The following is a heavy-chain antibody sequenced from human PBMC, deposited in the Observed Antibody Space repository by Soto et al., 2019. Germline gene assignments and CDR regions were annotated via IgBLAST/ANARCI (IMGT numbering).Heavy chain of an antibody. Sequence: SETLSLTCTVSGGSISSYYWSWIRQPPGKGLEWIGYIYYSGSTNYNPSLKSRVTISVDTSKNQFSLKLSSVTAADTAVYYCARPRYGSGRLYYKYYMDVWGKGTTVTVSS. CDR1: GGSISSYY. D-gene: IGHD3-10*01. J-gene: IGHJ6*03. CDR2: IYYSGST. V-gene: IGHV4-59*01. CDR3: ARPRYGSGRLYYKYYMDV.